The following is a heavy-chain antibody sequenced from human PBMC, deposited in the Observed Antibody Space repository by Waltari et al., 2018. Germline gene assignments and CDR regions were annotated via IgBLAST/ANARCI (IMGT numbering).Heavy chain of an antibody. CDR3: ARDWDLHI. V-gene: IGHV3-7*01. J-gene: IGHJ3*02. Sequence: EVQLVESGGGLVQPGGSLRLSCAASGFTFSSYWRSWVRQAPGKGLEWVANIKQDGSEKYYVDSVKGRFTISRDNAKNSLYLQMNSLRAEDTAVYYCARDWDLHIWGQGTMVTVSS. D-gene: IGHD1-26*01. CDR1: GFTFSSYW. CDR2: IKQDGSEK.